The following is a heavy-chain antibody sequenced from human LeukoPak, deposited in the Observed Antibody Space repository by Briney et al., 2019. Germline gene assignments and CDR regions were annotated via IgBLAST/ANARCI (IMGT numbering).Heavy chain of an antibody. CDR2: INSDGGST. Sequence: GGSLRLSCAASGFTFSDYYMSWIRQAPGKGLVWVSHINSDGGSTSYADSVKGRFTISRDNAKNTLYLQMNSLRAEDTAVYYCARDIPYYCSGGSCYSSWGQGTLVTVSS. CDR3: ARDIPYYCSGGSCYSS. V-gene: IGHV3-74*01. CDR1: GFTFSDYY. J-gene: IGHJ4*02. D-gene: IGHD2-15*01.